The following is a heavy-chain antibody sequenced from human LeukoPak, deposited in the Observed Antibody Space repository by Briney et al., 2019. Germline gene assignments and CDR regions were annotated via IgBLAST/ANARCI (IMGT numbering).Heavy chain of an antibody. D-gene: IGHD5-18*01. CDR2: IKQDGSGT. V-gene: IGHV3-7*01. CDR1: GFTFSSYW. CDR3: VRVGTDSPWLWDY. J-gene: IGHJ4*02. Sequence: GGSLRLSCAASGFTFSSYWMSWVRRAPGKGLEWVANIKQDGSGTYYVDSVKGRFTISRDNAKNSLYLQMNSLRADDTAIYYCVRVGTDSPWLWDYWGQGTLVTVSS.